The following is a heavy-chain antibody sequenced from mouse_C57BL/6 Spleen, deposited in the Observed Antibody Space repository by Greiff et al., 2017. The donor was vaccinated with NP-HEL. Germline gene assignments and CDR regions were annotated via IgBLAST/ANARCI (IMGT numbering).Heavy chain of an antibody. V-gene: IGHV5-4*01. D-gene: IGHD4-1*01. CDR2: ISDGGSYT. CDR1: GFTFSSYA. CDR3: ARELTGMGWYFDV. Sequence: EVQRVESGGGLVKPGGSLKLSCAASGFTFSSYAMSWVRQTPEKRLEWVATISDGGSYTYYPDNVKGRFTISRDNAKNNLYLQMSHLKSEDTAMYYCARELTGMGWYFDVWGTGTTVTVSS. J-gene: IGHJ1*03.